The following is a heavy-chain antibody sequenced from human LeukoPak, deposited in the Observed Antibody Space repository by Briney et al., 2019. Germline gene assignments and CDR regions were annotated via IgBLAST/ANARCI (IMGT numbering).Heavy chain of an antibody. D-gene: IGHD3-9*01. CDR1: GGSISSSNW. CDR3: AREGQWFDGSYCFDY. CDR2: IYHSGST. J-gene: IGHJ4*02. Sequence: PSETLSLTCAVSGGSISSSNWWSWVRQPPGKGLEWIGEIYHSGSTNYNPSLKSRVTISVDKSKNQFSLKLSSVTAADTAVYYCAREGQWFDGSYCFDYWGQGTLVTVSS. V-gene: IGHV4-4*02.